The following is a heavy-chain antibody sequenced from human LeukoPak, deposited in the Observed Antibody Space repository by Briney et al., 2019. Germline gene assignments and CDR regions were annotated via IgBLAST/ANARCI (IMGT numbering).Heavy chain of an antibody. CDR3: ANAGFCSSTTCYNPFDH. J-gene: IGHJ4*02. CDR2: ITDSGFTT. D-gene: IGHD2-2*02. Sequence: PGGSLRLSXAASGFTFSSYAMSWVRQAPGKGVEWVSGITDSGFTTFYASSVKGRFTISRDNSKNTLYLQMNSLRAEDTAVYYCANAGFCSSTTCYNPFDHWGQGTLVTVSS. CDR1: GFTFSSYA. V-gene: IGHV3-23*01.